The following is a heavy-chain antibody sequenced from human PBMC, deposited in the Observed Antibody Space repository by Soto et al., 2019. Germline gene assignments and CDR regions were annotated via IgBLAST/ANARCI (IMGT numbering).Heavy chain of an antibody. CDR1: GGSISSGGYS. Sequence: PSETLSLTCAVSGGSISSGGYSWSWIRQPPGKGLEWIGYIYHSGSTCYNPSLKSRVTISVDRSKNQFSLKLSSVTAADTAVYYCARVACSGGSCYLGGWFDPWGQGTLVTVSS. CDR2: IYHSGST. J-gene: IGHJ5*02. CDR3: ARVACSGGSCYLGGWFDP. V-gene: IGHV4-30-2*01. D-gene: IGHD2-15*01.